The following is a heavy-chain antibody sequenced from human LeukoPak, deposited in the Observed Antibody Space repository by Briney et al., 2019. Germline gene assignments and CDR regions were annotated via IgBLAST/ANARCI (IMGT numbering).Heavy chain of an antibody. V-gene: IGHV1-2*06. CDR3: ARLGLHGSGTYYFFDY. Sequence: ASVKVSCKASGQSLTGYFIHWVRQAPGQGLEWVGRIDPNTGDTIYAQNFQGRVTVTSATSISTAYMELSRLTSDDTAVYFCARLGLHGSGTYYFFDYWGQGTLVTVSS. CDR1: GQSLTGYF. J-gene: IGHJ4*02. D-gene: IGHD3-10*01. CDR2: IDPNTGDT.